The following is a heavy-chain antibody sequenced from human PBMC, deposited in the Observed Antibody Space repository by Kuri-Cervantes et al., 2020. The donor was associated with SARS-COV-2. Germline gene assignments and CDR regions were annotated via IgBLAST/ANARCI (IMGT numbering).Heavy chain of an antibody. Sequence: SETLSLTCTVSGGSISSSSYYWGWIRQPPGKGLEWIGSIYYSGSTYYNPSLKSRVTISVDTSKNQFSLKLSSVTAADTAVYYCARGQGAVAATFDDYWGQGTLVTVSS. CDR2: IYYSGST. J-gene: IGHJ4*02. D-gene: IGHD2-15*01. CDR1: GGSISSSSYY. CDR3: ARGQGAVAATFDDY. V-gene: IGHV4-39*01.